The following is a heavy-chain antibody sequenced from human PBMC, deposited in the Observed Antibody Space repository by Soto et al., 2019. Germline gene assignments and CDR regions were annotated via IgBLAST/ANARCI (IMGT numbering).Heavy chain of an antibody. V-gene: IGHV3-30*18. CDR1: GLTFSLYG. D-gene: IGHD2-15*01. CDR2: ISYEGRNK. J-gene: IGHJ4*02. Sequence: GGSLRLSCAVSGLTFSLYGMHWVRQAPGKGLEWVAFISYEGRNKYYADSVKGRFTISRDNSKNTLSLQLDSLRPEDTAVYHCAKGRDSTLLRWQYFDNWGQGTQVTVSS. CDR3: AKGRDSTLLRWQYFDN.